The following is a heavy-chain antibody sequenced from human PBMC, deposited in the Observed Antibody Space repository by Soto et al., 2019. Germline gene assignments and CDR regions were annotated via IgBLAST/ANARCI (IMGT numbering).Heavy chain of an antibody. V-gene: IGHV1-2*02. D-gene: IGHD3-10*01. Sequence: QVQLVQSGAEVKKPGASVKVSCKASGYTFTGYYMHWVRQAPGQGLEWMGWINPNSGGTNYAQKFQGRVTMTRDTSISTAYMELSRLRYDDTAVYYCARENYYGSGSYYRPLYYYYGMDVWGQGTTVTVSS. CDR1: GYTFTGYY. CDR3: ARENYYGSGSYYRPLYYYYGMDV. J-gene: IGHJ6*02. CDR2: INPNSGGT.